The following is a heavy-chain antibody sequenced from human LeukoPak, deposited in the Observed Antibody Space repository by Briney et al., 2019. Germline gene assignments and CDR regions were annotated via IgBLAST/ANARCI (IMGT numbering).Heavy chain of an antibody. D-gene: IGHD3-10*01. CDR1: GYTFTSYD. CDR3: ARGRTSRAGFDP. J-gene: IGHJ5*02. V-gene: IGHV1-8*03. CDR2: MNPNSGNT. Sequence: GASVKDSCKASGYTFTSYDINWVRQATGQGLEWMGWMNPNSGNTGYAQKFQGRVTITRNTSISTAYMELSSLRSEDTAVYYCARGRTSRAGFDPWGQGTLVTVSS.